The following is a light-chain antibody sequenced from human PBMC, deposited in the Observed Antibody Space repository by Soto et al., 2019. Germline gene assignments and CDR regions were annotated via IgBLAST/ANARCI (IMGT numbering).Light chain of an antibody. Sequence: EAVLTQSPGTLSLSPGEGATLSCRASQGVSSNSLAWYQQKPGQAPRLLIYGASTRATGVPDRFSGSGSGTDFTLTISRLEPEDFAVYYCHQYGSAPWTFGQGTKVDIK. CDR3: HQYGSAPWT. V-gene: IGKV3-20*01. CDR2: GAS. J-gene: IGKJ1*01. CDR1: QGVSSNS.